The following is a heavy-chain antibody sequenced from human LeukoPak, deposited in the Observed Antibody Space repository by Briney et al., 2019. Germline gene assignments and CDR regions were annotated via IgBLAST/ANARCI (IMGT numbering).Heavy chain of an antibody. CDR1: GGSISSHF. V-gene: IGHV4-59*08. CDR2: ISNSGST. CDR3: ARIYDSSDYSTYYFDY. J-gene: IGHJ4*02. D-gene: IGHD3-22*01. Sequence: SETLSLTCTVSGGSISSHFWSWIRQPPEKGLEWIGYISNSGSTNYNSSLKSRVTISADTSKNQFSLKVSSVTAADTAVYYCARIYDSSDYSTYYFDYWGQGTLVTVSS.